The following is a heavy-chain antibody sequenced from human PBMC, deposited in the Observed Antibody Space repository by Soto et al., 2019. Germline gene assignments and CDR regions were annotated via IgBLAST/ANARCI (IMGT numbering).Heavy chain of an antibody. CDR3: ARDGIGYCSSTSCYRLDY. V-gene: IGHV3-33*01. Sequence: GGSLRLSCAASGFTFSSYGMHWVRQAPGKGLEWVAAIWYDGSNKYYADSVKGRFTISRDNSKNTLYLQMNSLRAEDTAVYYCARDGIGYCSSTSCYRLDYWGQGTLVTVSS. D-gene: IGHD2-2*02. J-gene: IGHJ4*02. CDR2: IWYDGSNK. CDR1: GFTFSSYG.